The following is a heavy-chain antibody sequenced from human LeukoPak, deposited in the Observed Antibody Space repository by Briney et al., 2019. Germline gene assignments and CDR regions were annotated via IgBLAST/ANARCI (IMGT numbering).Heavy chain of an antibody. CDR3: ARGYSGYFYY. D-gene: IGHD5-12*01. CDR2: IDGDGSST. V-gene: IGHV3-74*01. Sequence: GGSLRLSCAASGXTFSSYWMQWVRQAPGKGLVWVSRIDGDGSSTNYADSVKGRFTISRDNAKNTLYLQMNSLRAEDTAVYYCARGYSGYFYYWGQGTLVTVSS. J-gene: IGHJ4*02. CDR1: GXTFSSYW.